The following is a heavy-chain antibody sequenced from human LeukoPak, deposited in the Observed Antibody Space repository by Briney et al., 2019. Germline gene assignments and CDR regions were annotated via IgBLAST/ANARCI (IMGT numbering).Heavy chain of an antibody. CDR3: AGERGYCSSTSCLYYYYYMDV. V-gene: IGHV1-69*06. Sequence: ASVKVSCKASGGTFSSYAISWVRQAPGQGLEWMGRIIPIFGTANYAQKFQGRVTITADKSTSTAYMELSSLRSEDTAVYYCAGERGYCSSTSCLYYYYYMDVWGKGTTVTVSS. CDR1: GGTFSSYA. CDR2: IIPIFGTA. J-gene: IGHJ6*03. D-gene: IGHD2-2*01.